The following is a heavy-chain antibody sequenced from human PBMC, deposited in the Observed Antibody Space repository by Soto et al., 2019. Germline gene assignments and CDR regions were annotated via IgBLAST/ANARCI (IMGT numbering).Heavy chain of an antibody. J-gene: IGHJ4*02. V-gene: IGHV1-69*01. D-gene: IGHD3-10*01. CDR3: ARDLSSDSTGFRGYDL. CDR1: GGTVSSYA. Sequence: QVHLVQSGAEVKKAGSSVKVSCKASGGTVSSYAITWVRKAPGKGLEWMGVFIPIFVSAHYAQKFQGRVTITADESTSTAYMELSGLRSEDTAIYYCARDLSSDSTGFRGYDLWGQGTLVTVSS. CDR2: FIPIFVSA.